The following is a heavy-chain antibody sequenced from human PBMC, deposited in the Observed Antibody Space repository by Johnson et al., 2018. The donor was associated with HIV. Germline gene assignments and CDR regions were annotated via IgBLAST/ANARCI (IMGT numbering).Heavy chain of an antibody. Sequence: EVHLVESGGGVVQPGRSLRLSCAASGFTFSSYWMSWVHQAPGKGLEWVANIKQDGSYKYYVDSVKGRFTISRDNAKNSLYLQMNSLRAEDTAVYYCARFLLLPNGYNGGFDIWGQGTMVTVSS. CDR2: IKQDGSYK. J-gene: IGHJ3*02. CDR3: ARFLLLPNGYNGGFDI. D-gene: IGHD5-24*01. V-gene: IGHV3-7*01. CDR1: GFTFSSYW.